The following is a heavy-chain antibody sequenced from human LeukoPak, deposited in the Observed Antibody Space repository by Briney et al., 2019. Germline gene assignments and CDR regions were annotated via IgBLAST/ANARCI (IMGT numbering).Heavy chain of an antibody. D-gene: IGHD2-2*02. J-gene: IGHJ4*02. CDR2: ISYDGSNK. V-gene: IGHV3-30*01. Sequence: GRSLRLSCAASGFTFSSYAMHWVRQAPGKGLEWVAVISYDGSNKYYADSVKGRFTISRDNSKSTLYLQMNSLRAEDTAVYYCARGELPAAIGPLDYWGQGTLVTVSS. CDR1: GFTFSSYA. CDR3: ARGELPAAIGPLDY.